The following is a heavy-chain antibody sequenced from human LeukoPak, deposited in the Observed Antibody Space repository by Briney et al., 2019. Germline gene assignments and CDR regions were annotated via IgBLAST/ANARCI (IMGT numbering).Heavy chain of an antibody. Sequence: GGSLRLSCEASGFTFKAYWMSWARQAPGTGLEWVANIQQDGSEKNYVDSVKGRFTISRDNDRNSLYLEMNSLRAEDTAVYYCARLRYTYGKNFNYWGQGTLVTVSS. D-gene: IGHD5-18*01. J-gene: IGHJ4*02. CDR1: GFTFKAYW. V-gene: IGHV3-7*01. CDR3: ARLRYTYGKNFNY. CDR2: IQQDGSEK.